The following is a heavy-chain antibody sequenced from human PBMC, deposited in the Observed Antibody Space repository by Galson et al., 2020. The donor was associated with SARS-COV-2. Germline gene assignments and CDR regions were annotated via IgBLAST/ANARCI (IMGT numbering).Heavy chain of an antibody. CDR2: INWNGGAA. Sequence: GGSLRLSCAASGFTFDDYGMHWVRQAPGTGLEWLALINWNGGAAYYADSVKGRFNVSRDNGRNSVFLHMTSLRPDDSALYYCARAGSIWPEYLQHWGQGTLVTVSS. J-gene: IGHJ1*01. CDR1: GFTFDDYG. D-gene: IGHD1-1*01. V-gene: IGHV3-43D*03. CDR3: ARAGSIWPEYLQH.